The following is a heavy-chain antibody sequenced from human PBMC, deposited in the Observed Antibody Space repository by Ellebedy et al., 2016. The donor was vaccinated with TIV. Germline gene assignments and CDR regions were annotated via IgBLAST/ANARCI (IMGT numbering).Heavy chain of an antibody. V-gene: IGHV3-33*01. CDR3: AREPMVRGVIRRGYAMDV. CDR1: GFTISSYG. Sequence: GGSLRLXCAASGFTISSYGMHWVRQAPGKGLEWVAVIWYDGSNKYYADSVKGRFTISRDNSKNTLYLQMNSLRAEDTAVYYCAREPMVRGVIRRGYAMDVWGQGTTVTVSS. CDR2: IWYDGSNK. J-gene: IGHJ6*02. D-gene: IGHD3-10*01.